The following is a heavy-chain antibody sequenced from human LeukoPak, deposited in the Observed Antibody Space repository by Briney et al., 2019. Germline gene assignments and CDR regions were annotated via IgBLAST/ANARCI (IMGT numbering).Heavy chain of an antibody. Sequence: PGGSLRLSCAASGFTFSSYAMSWVRQAPGKGLQWVAAILYDGSKKYYADSVKGRFSVYRDNSNYTLYLQMNSLKTEDTAVYSCANFDGDSQAFHIWGQGTMVTVSS. CDR2: ILYDGSKK. J-gene: IGHJ3*02. V-gene: IGHV3-30*18. CDR3: ANFDGDSQAFHI. D-gene: IGHD3-9*01. CDR1: GFTFSSYA.